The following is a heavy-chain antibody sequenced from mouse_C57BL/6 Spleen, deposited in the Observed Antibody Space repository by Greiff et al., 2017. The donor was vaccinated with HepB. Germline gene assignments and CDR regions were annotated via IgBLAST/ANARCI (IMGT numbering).Heavy chain of an antibody. CDR3: AREEDDYFDY. J-gene: IGHJ2*01. Sequence: QVQLKQPGAELVRPGTSVKLSCKASGYTFTSYWMHWVKQRPGQGLEWIGVIDPSDSYTNYNQKFKGKATLTVDTSSSTAYMQLSSLTSEDSAVYYCAREEDDYFDYWGQGTTLTVSS. CDR1: GYTFTSYW. V-gene: IGHV1-59*01. CDR2: IDPSDSYT.